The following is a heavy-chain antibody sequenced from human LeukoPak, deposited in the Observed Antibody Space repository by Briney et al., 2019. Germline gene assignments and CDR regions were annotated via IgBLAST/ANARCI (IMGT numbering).Heavy chain of an antibody. D-gene: IGHD3-10*01. V-gene: IGHV3-53*01. CDR2: IYSGGSI. Sequence: PGGSVSLPRASSVFTDSSNYMSGVRQARGRGLEGVSVIYSGGSIDGGDTAKYRLTIYRDNSKNTVMLKMNSLIAEDTAVYYCARDHGITMVRVAINYYYYGMDVWGQGTTVTVSS. J-gene: IGHJ6*02. CDR1: VFTDSSNY. CDR3: ARDHGITMVRVAINYYYYGMDV.